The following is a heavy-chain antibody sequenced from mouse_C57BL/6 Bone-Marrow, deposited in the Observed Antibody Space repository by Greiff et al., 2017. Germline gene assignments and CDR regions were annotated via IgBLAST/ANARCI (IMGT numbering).Heavy chain of an antibody. CDR3: AREGYYGSSSWFAY. V-gene: IGHV1-50*01. CDR2: IDPADGYT. CDR1: GYTFTSYW. D-gene: IGHD1-1*01. J-gene: IGHJ3*01. Sequence: VQLQQSGAELVKPGASVKLSCKASGYTFTSYWMQWVKQRPGQGLEWIGEIDPADGYTNYNQKFKGKATLTVDTSSSTAYMQLSSLTSKDSAVYYGAREGYYGSSSWFAYWGQGTLVTVSA.